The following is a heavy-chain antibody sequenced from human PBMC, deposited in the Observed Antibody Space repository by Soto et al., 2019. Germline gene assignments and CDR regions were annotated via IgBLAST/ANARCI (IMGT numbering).Heavy chain of an antibody. CDR3: ARRGGSSSWSSYYYYGMDV. CDR2: ISSSSSYI. V-gene: IGHV3-21*01. D-gene: IGHD6-13*01. J-gene: IGHJ6*02. CDR1: GFTFSSYS. Sequence: GGSLRLSCAASGFTFSSYSMNWVRQAPGKGLEWVSSISSSSSYIYYADSVKGRFTISRDNAKNSLYLQMNSLRAEDTAVYYCARRGGSSSWSSYYYYGMDVWGQGTTVTVSS.